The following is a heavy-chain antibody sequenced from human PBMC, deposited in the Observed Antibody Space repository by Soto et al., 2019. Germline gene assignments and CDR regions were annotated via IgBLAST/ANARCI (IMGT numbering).Heavy chain of an antibody. CDR3: ARPLGIAAAGT. Sequence: GGSLRLSCAASGFTFSSYSMNWVRRAPGKGLEWVSSISSSSSYIYYADSVKGRFTISRDNAKNSLYLQMNSLRAEDTAVYYCARPLGIAAAGTWGQGTLVTVSS. CDR2: ISSSSSYI. CDR1: GFTFSSYS. D-gene: IGHD6-13*01. J-gene: IGHJ4*02. V-gene: IGHV3-21*01.